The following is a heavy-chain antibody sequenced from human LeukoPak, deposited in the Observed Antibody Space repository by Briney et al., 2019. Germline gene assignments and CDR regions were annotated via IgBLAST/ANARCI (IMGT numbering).Heavy chain of an antibody. CDR3: ARQGDGYNIFDY. CDR1: GGSISSSSYY. Sequence: SETLSLTCTVSGGSISSSSYYWGWIRQPPGKGLEWIGSIYYSGSTYYNPSLKSRVTISVDTSKNQFSLKLSSVTAADTAAYYCARQGDGYNIFDYWGQGTLVTVSS. D-gene: IGHD5-24*01. CDR2: IYYSGST. V-gene: IGHV4-39*01. J-gene: IGHJ4*02.